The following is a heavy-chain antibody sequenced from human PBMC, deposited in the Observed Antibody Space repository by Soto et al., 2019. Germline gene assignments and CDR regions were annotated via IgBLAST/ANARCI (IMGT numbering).Heavy chain of an antibody. V-gene: IGHV5-51*01. CDR2: IYPGDSDT. J-gene: IGHJ3*02. CDR1: RYSFTSYW. CDR3: ARLGFYSCNLHAFDI. D-gene: IGHD2-15*01. Sequence: PGESRKISCKGSRYSFTSYWIGWVRQVPGKGLEWMGIIYPGDSDTRYSASFQGQVTISADKSISTAYLQWGSLKASDTAMYYCARLGFYSCNLHAFDIWGQGTVVTVSS.